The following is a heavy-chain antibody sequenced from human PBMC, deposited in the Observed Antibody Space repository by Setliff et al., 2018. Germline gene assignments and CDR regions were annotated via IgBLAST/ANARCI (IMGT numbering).Heavy chain of an antibody. CDR1: GYTFTSYG. V-gene: IGHV1-18*01. CDR3: ASTYYYGSGSQYAFDI. Sequence: ASVKVSCKASGYTFTSYGISWVRQAPGQGLEWMGWISAYNGNTNYAQKLQGRVTMTTDTSTSTAYMELSSLRSEDTAVYYCASTYYYGSGSQYAFDIWGQGTMVTVSS. D-gene: IGHD3-10*01. J-gene: IGHJ3*02. CDR2: ISAYNGNT.